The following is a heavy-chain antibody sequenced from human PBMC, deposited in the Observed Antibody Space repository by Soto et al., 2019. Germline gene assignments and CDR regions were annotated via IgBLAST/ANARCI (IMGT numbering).Heavy chain of an antibody. CDR1: GFTFSSYG. CDR3: ARSMIVLGDYWFDP. J-gene: IGHJ5*02. D-gene: IGHD3-22*01. CDR2: IWYDGSNK. Sequence: GGSLRLSCAASGFTFSSYGMHWVRQAPGKGLEWVAVIWYDGSNKYYADSVKGRFTISRDNSKNTLYLQMNSLRAEDTAVYYCARSMIVLGDYWFDPWGQGTLVTVSS. V-gene: IGHV3-33*01.